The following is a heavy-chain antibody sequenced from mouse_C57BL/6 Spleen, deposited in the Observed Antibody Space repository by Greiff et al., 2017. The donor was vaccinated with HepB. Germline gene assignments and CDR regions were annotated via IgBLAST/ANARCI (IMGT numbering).Heavy chain of an antibody. J-gene: IGHJ3*01. CDR2: IDPSDSET. CDR3: ARNYYGNRSWFAY. V-gene: IGHV1-52*01. D-gene: IGHD2-1*01. CDR1: GYTFTSYW. Sequence: QVQLQQPGAELVRPGSSVKLSCKASGYTFTSYWMHWAKQRPIQGLEWIGNIDPSDSETHYNQKFKDKATLTVDTSSSTAYMQLSSLTAEDSAVYYCARNYYGNRSWFAYWGQGTLVTVSA.